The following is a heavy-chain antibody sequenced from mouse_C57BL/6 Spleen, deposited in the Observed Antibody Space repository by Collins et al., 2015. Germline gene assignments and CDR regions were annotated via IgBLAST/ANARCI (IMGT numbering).Heavy chain of an antibody. CDR1: GFTFSSYA. CDR2: ISSGGSYT. J-gene: IGHJ4*01. Sequence: EVMLVESGGGLVKPGGSLKLSCAASGFTFSSYAMSWVRQTPEKRLEWVATISSGGSYTYYPDSVKGRFTISRDNAKNTLYLQMSSLRSEDTAMYYCARDSWAMDYWGQGTSVTVSS. V-gene: IGHV5-9-1*01. CDR3: ARDSWAMDY.